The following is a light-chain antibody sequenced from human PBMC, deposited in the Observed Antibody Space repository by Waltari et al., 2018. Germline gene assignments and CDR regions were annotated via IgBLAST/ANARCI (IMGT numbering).Light chain of an antibody. Sequence: EIVLTQSPGTLSLSPGERATLSCRPSQSVSSSYLAWYQQKPGQAPRLLIYGASSTATGIPDRVSGSGSGTDFTLTSSRLEPEDFAVYYCQQYGSLITFGQGTRLEIK. J-gene: IGKJ5*01. V-gene: IGKV3-20*01. CDR1: QSVSSSY. CDR3: QQYGSLIT. CDR2: GAS.